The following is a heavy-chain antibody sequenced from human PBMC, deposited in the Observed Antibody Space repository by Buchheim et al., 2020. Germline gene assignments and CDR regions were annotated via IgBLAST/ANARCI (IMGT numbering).Heavy chain of an antibody. CDR3: AAGVAEPHYYYYYYMDV. D-gene: IGHD2-15*01. Sequence: QMQLVQSGPEVKKPGTSVKVSCKASGFTFTSSAVQWVRQARGQRPEWIGWIVVGSGNTNYAQKFQERVTITRDMSTSTAYMELSSLRSEDTAVYYCAAGVAEPHYYYYYYMDVWGKGTT. V-gene: IGHV1-58*01. CDR1: GFTFTSSA. J-gene: IGHJ6*03. CDR2: IVVGSGNT.